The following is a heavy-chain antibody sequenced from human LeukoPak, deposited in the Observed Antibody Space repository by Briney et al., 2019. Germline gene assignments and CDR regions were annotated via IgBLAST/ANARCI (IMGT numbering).Heavy chain of an antibody. CDR2: IYYSGST. V-gene: IGHV4-39*02. Sequence: SETLSLTCTVSGGSISSSSYYWGWIRQPPGKGLEWIGSIYYSGSTYYNPSLKSRVTISVDTSKNQFSLKLSSVTAADTAVYYCARDEGIAAAANPYYFDYWGQGTLVTVSS. CDR3: ARDEGIAAAANPYYFDY. J-gene: IGHJ4*02. CDR1: GGSISSSSYY. D-gene: IGHD6-13*01.